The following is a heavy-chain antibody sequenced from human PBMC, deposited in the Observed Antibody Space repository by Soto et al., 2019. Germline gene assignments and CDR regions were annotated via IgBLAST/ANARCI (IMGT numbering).Heavy chain of an antibody. Sequence: HPGGSLRLSCTASGFTFGDYAMSWVRQAPGKGLEWVGFIRSKAYGGTTEYAASVKGRFTISRDDSKSIAYLQMNSLKTEDTAVYYCTRDNGTPGDYYYYGMDVWGQGTTVTVSS. CDR3: TRDNGTPGDYYYYGMDV. CDR1: GFTFGDYA. V-gene: IGHV3-49*04. J-gene: IGHJ6*02. D-gene: IGHD2-15*01. CDR2: IRSKAYGGTT.